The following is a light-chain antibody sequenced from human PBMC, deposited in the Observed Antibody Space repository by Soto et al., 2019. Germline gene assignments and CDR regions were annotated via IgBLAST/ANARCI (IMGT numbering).Light chain of an antibody. V-gene: IGKV3-20*01. CDR1: QSVSSSY. CDR3: QQYGRLLT. CDR2: GAS. Sequence: EIWLTQSPGTLSLSPGERATLSCRASQSVSSSYLAWYQQKPGQAPRLLIYGASSRATGIPDRFSGSGSGTDFTLTISRLEPEDFAVYYCQQYGRLLTFGGGTKVEIK. J-gene: IGKJ4*01.